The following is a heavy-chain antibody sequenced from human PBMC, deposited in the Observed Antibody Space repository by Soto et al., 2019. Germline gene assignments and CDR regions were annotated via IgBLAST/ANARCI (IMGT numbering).Heavy chain of an antibody. Sequence: PSETVSLTCTVSGGSISSGDYYWSWIRQPPGKGLEWIGYIYYSGSTYYNPSLKSRVTISVDTSKNQFSLKLSSVTAADTAVYYCARDFPHYDILTGYHRGDGGNYYGMDVWGQGTTVTVSS. CDR3: ARDFPHYDILTGYHRGDGGNYYGMDV. V-gene: IGHV4-30-4*01. CDR2: IYYSGST. CDR1: GGSISSGDYY. J-gene: IGHJ6*02. D-gene: IGHD3-9*01.